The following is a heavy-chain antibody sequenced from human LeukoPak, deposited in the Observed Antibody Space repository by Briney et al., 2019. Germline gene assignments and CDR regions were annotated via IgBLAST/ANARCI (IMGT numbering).Heavy chain of an antibody. J-gene: IGHJ4*02. CDR3: ARVFRSSGWYGGLWGFDY. CDR1: GGSISSYY. V-gene: IGHV4-59*01. CDR2: IYYSGST. Sequence: SETLSLTCTVSGGSISSYYWSWIRQPPGKGLEWIGYIYYSGSTNYNPSLKSRVTISVDTSKNQFSLKLSSVTAADTAVYYCARVFRSSGWYGGLWGFDYWGQGTLVTVSS. D-gene: IGHD6-19*01.